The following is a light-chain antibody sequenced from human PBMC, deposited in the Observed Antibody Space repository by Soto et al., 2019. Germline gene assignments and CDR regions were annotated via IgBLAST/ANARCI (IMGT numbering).Light chain of an antibody. CDR1: QGISNY. J-gene: IGKJ4*01. Sequence: DIQMTQSPSSLSASVGDRVTITCRASQGISNYVAWYQQKPGEVPKLLIYLASTLQSGVPSRFSGSGSGTVFTLTNSSLQPEDVATYYCQKYNSAPLTFGGGTKVEIK. V-gene: IGKV1-27*01. CDR3: QKYNSAPLT. CDR2: LAS.